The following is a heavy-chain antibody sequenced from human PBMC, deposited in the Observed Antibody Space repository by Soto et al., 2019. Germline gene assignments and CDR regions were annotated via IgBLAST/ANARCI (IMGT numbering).Heavy chain of an antibody. V-gene: IGHV1-69*06. D-gene: IGHD5-12*01. Sequence: KVSCKASGGTFISYAISWVRQAPGQGLEWMGGITPIFGTANYAQKFQGRVTITADKSTSTAYMELSSLRSEDTAVYYCARSLKMATIIGPLDYWGQGTLVTVSS. CDR3: ARSLKMATIIGPLDY. J-gene: IGHJ4*02. CDR1: GGTFISYA. CDR2: ITPIFGTA.